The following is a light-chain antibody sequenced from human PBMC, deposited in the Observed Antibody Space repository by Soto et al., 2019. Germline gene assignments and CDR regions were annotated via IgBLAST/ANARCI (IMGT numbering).Light chain of an antibody. CDR3: QQTYRSVT. CDR2: GAS. V-gene: IGKV1-39*01. J-gene: IGKJ5*01. Sequence: DIQLTQSPSSLSSSIGDRVTITCRASQDISSYLNWYQQKPGRAPNLLIYGASTLQGGVPSRFSGRASGTDFTLTISGLQPEDVATYYCQQTYRSVTFGQGTRLE. CDR1: QDISSY.